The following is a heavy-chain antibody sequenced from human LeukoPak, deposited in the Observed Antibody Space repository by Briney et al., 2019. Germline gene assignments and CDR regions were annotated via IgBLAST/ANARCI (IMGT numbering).Heavy chain of an antibody. J-gene: IGHJ4*02. CDR1: GGSISSSSYY. D-gene: IGHD6-13*01. V-gene: IGHV4-39*01. Sequence: PSETLSLTCTVSGGSISSSSYYWGWIRQPPGKGLEWIGSIYYSGSTYYNPSLKSRVTISVDTSKNQFSLKLSSVTAADTAMYYCARGRGSSWDSYFDYWGQGTLVTVSS. CDR3: ARGRGSSWDSYFDY. CDR2: IYYSGST.